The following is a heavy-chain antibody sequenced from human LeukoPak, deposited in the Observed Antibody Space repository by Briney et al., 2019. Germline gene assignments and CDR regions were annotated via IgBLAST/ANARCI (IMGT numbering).Heavy chain of an antibody. CDR2: IVVGSGNT. CDR3: VAGDGYNPGGY. Sequence: SVKVSCKASGFTFTSSAVQWVRQARGQRLEWIGWIVVGSGNTNYAQKFQERVTITRDMSTSTAYMELSSLRSEDTAVYYCVAGDGYNPGGYWGQGTLVTVSS. V-gene: IGHV1-58*01. D-gene: IGHD5-24*01. CDR1: GFTFTSSA. J-gene: IGHJ4*02.